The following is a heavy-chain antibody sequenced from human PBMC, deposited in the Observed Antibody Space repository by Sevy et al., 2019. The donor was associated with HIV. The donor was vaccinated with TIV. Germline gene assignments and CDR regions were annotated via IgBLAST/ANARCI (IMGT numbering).Heavy chain of an antibody. CDR2: IQVDGREK. CDR1: GFTLSDSG. Sequence: GGSLRLPCAASGFTLSDSGVHWVRQAPGKGLEWVAFIQVDGREKFYTDSVKGRFTISRDSSKNTVYLQMNSLRGEDTAVYYCAKRPTAAWDQGTLVTVSS. CDR3: AKRPTAA. J-gene: IGHJ5*02. V-gene: IGHV3-30*02.